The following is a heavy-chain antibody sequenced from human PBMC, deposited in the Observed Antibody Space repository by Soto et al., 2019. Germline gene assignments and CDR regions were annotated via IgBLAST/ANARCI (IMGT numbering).Heavy chain of an antibody. V-gene: IGHV4-39*01. Sequence: SETLSLTCTVSGCSISSSSYYWGWIRQPPGKGLEWIGTIYYSGSTYYNPSLKSRVTISVDTSKNQFSLKLSSVTAADTAVYYCARLVSSTSGSYYYYMDVWGKGTTVT. J-gene: IGHJ6*03. CDR3: ARLVSSTSGSYYYYMDV. CDR2: IYYSGST. D-gene: IGHD3-22*01. CDR1: GCSISSSSYY.